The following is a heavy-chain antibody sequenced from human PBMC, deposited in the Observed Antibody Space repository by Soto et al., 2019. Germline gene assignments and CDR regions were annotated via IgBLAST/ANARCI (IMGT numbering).Heavy chain of an antibody. CDR1: GFTFSSYA. CDR3: AKACLSTLYYFDY. Sequence: GGSLRLSCAASGFTFSSYAMSWVRQPPGQGLEWVSGISTGGGSTYYADSVKGRFTISRDNPKNTLYLQMNSLRAEDTAVYYCAKACLSTLYYFDYWGQGALVTVSS. V-gene: IGHV3-23*01. J-gene: IGHJ4*02. CDR2: ISTGGGST. D-gene: IGHD3-16*01.